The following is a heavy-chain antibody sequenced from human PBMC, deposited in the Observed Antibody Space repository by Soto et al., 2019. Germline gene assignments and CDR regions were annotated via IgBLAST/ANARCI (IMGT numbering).Heavy chain of an antibody. V-gene: IGHV4-30-4*01. Sequence: QVQLQESGPGLVEPSQTLSLTCAVSGVSISSGDYYWRWIRQPAGKGLEWIGYIYFSGNTYYNPSLKSRVTISVDTSKNQFSLKLISVTAADTAVYYCVRAAVTTSSHDFGFDVWGQGITVTVSS. CDR1: GVSISSGDYY. D-gene: IGHD4-17*01. J-gene: IGHJ6*02. CDR2: IYFSGNT. CDR3: VRAAVTTSSHDFGFDV.